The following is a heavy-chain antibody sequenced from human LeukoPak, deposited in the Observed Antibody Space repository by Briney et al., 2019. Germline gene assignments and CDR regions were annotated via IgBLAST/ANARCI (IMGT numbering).Heavy chain of an antibody. J-gene: IGHJ5*02. V-gene: IGHV4-59*01. CDR3: ARARHSDFWSGYYTLWFDP. D-gene: IGHD3-3*01. CDR2: IYYSGST. CDR1: GGSISSYY. Sequence: SETLSLTCTVSGGSISSYYRSWIRQPPGKGLEWIGYIYYSGSTNYNPSLKSRVTISVDTSKNQFSLKLSSVTAADTAVYYCARARHSDFWSGYYTLWFDPWGQGTLVTVSS.